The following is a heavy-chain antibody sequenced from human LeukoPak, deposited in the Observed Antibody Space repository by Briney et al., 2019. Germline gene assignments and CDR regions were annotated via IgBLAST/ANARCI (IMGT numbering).Heavy chain of an antibody. V-gene: IGHV1-46*01. CDR1: GYTFTSYY. D-gene: IGHD5-12*01. CDR3: ARDRAVATIGGVDY. Sequence: GASVKVSCKASGYTFTSYYMHWVRQAPGQGLEWMGIINPSGGSTSYAQKFQGRVTMTRDMSTSTVYMELSRLRSDDTAVYYCARDRAVATIGGVDYWGRGTLVTVSS. CDR2: INPSGGST. J-gene: IGHJ4*02.